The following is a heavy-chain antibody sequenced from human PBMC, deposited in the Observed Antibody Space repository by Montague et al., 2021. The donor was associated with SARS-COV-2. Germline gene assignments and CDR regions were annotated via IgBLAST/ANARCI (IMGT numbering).Heavy chain of an antibody. CDR2: IKSKTDGGTT. J-gene: IGHJ3*02. D-gene: IGHD3-22*01. CDR3: TTDNYDQSWDAFDI. V-gene: IGHV3-15*01. CDR1: GFTFSNAW. Sequence: SLRLSCAASGFTFSNAWMSWVRRAPGKGLEWVGRIKSKTDGGTTDYAAPVKGRFTISRDDSKNTLYLQMNSLKTEDTAVYYCTTDNYDQSWDAFDIWGQGTMVTVSS.